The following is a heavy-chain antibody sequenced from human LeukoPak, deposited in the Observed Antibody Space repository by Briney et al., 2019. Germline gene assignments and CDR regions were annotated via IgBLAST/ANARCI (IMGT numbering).Heavy chain of an antibody. Sequence: ASVKVSCKASGYTFTGYYLHWVRQAPGQGLEWVAWINPNSGGTSYAQKFRGRVTMARDTSISTAYMELSRLRSDDTAVYYCARGRSVTVPETTKLFDQWGQETLVTVSS. CDR1: GYTFTGYY. CDR3: ARGRSVTVPETTKLFDQ. D-gene: IGHD1-7*01. CDR2: INPNSGGT. J-gene: IGHJ4*02. V-gene: IGHV1-2*02.